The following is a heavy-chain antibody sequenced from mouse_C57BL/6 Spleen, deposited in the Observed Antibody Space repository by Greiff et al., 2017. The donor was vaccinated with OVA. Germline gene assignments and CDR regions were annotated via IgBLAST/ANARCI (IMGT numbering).Heavy chain of an antibody. J-gene: IGHJ4*01. Sequence: QVQLQQPGAELVKPGASVKMSCKASGYTFTSYWITWVKQRPGQGLEWIGDIYPGSGSTNYNEKFKSKATLTVDTSSSTAYMQLSSLTSEDSAVYYCARKSAYYSNYDAMDYWGQGTSVTVSS. CDR1: GYTFTSYW. D-gene: IGHD2-5*01. CDR2: IYPGSGST. V-gene: IGHV1-55*01. CDR3: ARKSAYYSNYDAMDY.